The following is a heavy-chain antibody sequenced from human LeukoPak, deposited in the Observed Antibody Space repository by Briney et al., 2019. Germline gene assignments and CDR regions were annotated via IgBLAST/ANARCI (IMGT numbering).Heavy chain of an antibody. CDR1: GYTFPGYY. V-gene: IGHV1-2*02. CDR2: INHNTDAK. J-gene: IGHJ4*02. D-gene: IGHD3-9*01. Sequence: ASVTVSCKTSGYTFPGYYIHWVRQAPGQGLEWMGWINHNTDAKKFAHNFQGRVTMTRDTSISTAYMDLCTLTSDDTALYCWARVDVPGYFSLNLGYGGQETLRTVTS. CDR3: ARVDVPGYFSLNLGY.